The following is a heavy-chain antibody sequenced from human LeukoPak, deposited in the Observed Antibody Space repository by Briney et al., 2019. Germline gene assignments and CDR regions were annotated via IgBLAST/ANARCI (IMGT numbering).Heavy chain of an antibody. D-gene: IGHD2-15*01. V-gene: IGHV3-11*03. CDR2: INGSSSDT. Sequence: SLRLSCAASGFTFSDYYMTCFRQAPERRLKWISYINGSSSDTKYAASVKGRFTISRDNAKNSLYLLMNSLRAEDTAVYYCARRGTTYCTVDSCHPNWFDPWGQGTLVTVSS. J-gene: IGHJ5*02. CDR3: ARRGTTYCTVDSCHPNWFDP. CDR1: GFTFSDYY.